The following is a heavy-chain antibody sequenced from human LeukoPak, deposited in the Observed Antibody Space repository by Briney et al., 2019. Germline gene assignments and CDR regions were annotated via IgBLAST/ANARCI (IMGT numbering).Heavy chain of an antibody. V-gene: IGHV1-46*01. CDR2: INPSGGTT. D-gene: IGHD6-19*01. CDR3: ASTGLGDAFDI. CDR1: GYTFTSYY. Sequence: ASVKVSCKASGYTFTSYYMHWVRQAPGQGLEWMGLINPSGGTTRYAQKFQGRVTMTRDLSTSTDYMELSSLRSDDTAVYYCASTGLGDAFDIWGQGTMVTVSS. J-gene: IGHJ3*02.